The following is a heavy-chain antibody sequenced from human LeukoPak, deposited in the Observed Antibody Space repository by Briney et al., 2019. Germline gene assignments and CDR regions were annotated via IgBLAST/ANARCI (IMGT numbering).Heavy chain of an antibody. V-gene: IGHV3-33*01. J-gene: IGHJ4*02. CDR2: IWYDGSNK. D-gene: IGHD1-26*01. Sequence: QPGGSLRPSCAASGFTFSSYGMHWVRQAPGKGLEWVAVIWYDGSNKYYADSVKGRFTISRDNSKNTLYLQMNSLRAEDTAVYYCATGSGNYYYYFDYWGQGTLVTVSS. CDR3: ATGSGNYYYYFDY. CDR1: GFTFSSYG.